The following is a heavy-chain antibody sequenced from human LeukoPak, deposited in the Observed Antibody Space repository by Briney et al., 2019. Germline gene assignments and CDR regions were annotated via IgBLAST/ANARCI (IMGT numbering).Heavy chain of an antibody. D-gene: IGHD3-10*01. J-gene: IGHJ4*02. CDR1: GFTFSRYD. V-gene: IGHV3-23*01. Sequence: GGSHRLSCGASGFTFSRYDMSWVRQAPGKGLEWVSGISGSGGSTNYADSVKGRFTISRDNSKNTVYLQMNSLRVEDTAVYYCADGYGSRSYLGLGGEGPLHTVSS. CDR3: ADGYGSRSYLGL. CDR2: ISGSGGST.